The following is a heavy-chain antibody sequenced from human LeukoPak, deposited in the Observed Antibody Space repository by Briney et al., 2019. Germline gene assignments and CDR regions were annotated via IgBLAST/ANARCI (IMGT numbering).Heavy chain of an antibody. J-gene: IGHJ6*02. V-gene: IGHV3-21*01. CDR2: ISSSSSYI. D-gene: IGHD2-2*01. CDR3: ARAVPSYYGMDV. CDR1: GFTFSNYS. Sequence: PGGSLSLSCAVSGFTFSNYSMNWVRQAPGKGLEWVSSISSSSSYIYYAASVKGRFTTSKDNAKNSLYLQINTLRAEDTAVYYCARAVPSYYGMDVWGQGTTVTVSS.